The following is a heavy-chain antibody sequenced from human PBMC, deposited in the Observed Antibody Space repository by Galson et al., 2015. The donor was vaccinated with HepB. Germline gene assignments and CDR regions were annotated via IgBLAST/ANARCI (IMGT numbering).Heavy chain of an antibody. V-gene: IGHV3-30*18. J-gene: IGHJ4*02. CDR3: AKDRYYYDSSGYFLFDY. CDR1: GFTFSSYG. Sequence: SLRLSCAASGFTFSSYGMHWVRQAPGKGLEWVAVISYDGSNKYYADSVKGRFTTSRDNSKNTLYLQMNSLRAEDTAVYYCAKDRYYYDSSGYFLFDYWGQGTLVTVSS. D-gene: IGHD3-22*01. CDR2: ISYDGSNK.